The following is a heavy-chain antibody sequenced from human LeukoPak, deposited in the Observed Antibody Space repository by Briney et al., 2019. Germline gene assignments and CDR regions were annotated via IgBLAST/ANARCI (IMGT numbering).Heavy chain of an antibody. J-gene: IGHJ2*01. Sequence: PSETLSLTCAVYGGSFSGYYWSWIRQPPGKGLEWIGTMYHSGSTYYNPSLKSRVTISVDTSKNQFSLKLSSVTAADTAVYYCARDVGGYRYGYRPTELYWYFDLWGRGTLVTVSS. CDR3: ARDVGGYRYGYRPTELYWYFDL. V-gene: IGHV4-34*01. D-gene: IGHD5-18*01. CDR1: GGSFSGYY. CDR2: MYHSGST.